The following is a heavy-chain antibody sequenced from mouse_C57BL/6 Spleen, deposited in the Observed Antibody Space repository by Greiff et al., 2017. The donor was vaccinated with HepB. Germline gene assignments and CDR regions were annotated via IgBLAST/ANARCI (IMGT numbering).Heavy chain of an antibody. V-gene: IGHV1-4*01. J-gene: IGHJ1*03. Sequence: QVQLKESGAELARPGASVKMSCKASGYTFTSYTMHWVKQRPGQGLEWIGYINPSSGYTKYNQKFKDKATLTADKSSSTAYMQLSSLTSEDSAVYYCARNYLWYFDVWVTGTTVTVSS. CDR2: INPSSGYT. CDR1: GYTFTSYT. CDR3: ARNYLWYFDV.